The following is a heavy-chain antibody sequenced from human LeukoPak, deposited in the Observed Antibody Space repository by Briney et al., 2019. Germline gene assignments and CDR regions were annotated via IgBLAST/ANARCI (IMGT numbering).Heavy chain of an antibody. V-gene: IGHV3-7*01. D-gene: IGHD3-3*01. CDR2: IKQDGSEK. J-gene: IGHJ4*02. Sequence: GGSLRLSCAASGFIFTSYWMSWVRPAAGKGLEWVANIKQDGSEKYYVDSVKGRFTISRDNAKNSLFLQMSSLRAEDTAVYYCARHVRFEGVDYWGQGTLVTVSS. CDR1: GFIFTSYW. CDR3: ARHVRFEGVDY.